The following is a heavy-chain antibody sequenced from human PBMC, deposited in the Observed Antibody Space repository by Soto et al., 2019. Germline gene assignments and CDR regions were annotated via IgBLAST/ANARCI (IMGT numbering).Heavy chain of an antibody. CDR1: GFTFSSSA. CDR2: ISGSGGST. J-gene: IGHJ4*02. CDR3: AKSPPGYSSGWYLDY. Sequence: EVQLLESGGGLVQPGGSLRLSCAASGFTFSSSAMSWVRQAPGKGLEWVSAISGSGGSTYYADSVKGRFTISRDNSKNTLYLQMDSLRAEDTAVYYCAKSPPGYSSGWYLDYWGQGTLVTVSS. D-gene: IGHD6-19*01. V-gene: IGHV3-23*01.